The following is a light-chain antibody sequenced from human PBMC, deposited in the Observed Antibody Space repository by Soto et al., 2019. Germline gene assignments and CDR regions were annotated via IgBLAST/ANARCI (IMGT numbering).Light chain of an antibody. CDR2: DVS. J-gene: IGLJ1*01. V-gene: IGLV2-14*01. CDR1: SSDVGAYNY. CDR3: SSSTSATTYV. Sequence: QPVSVSGSPGQSITISCTGTSSDVGAYNYDSWYQQYPGEAPKVIIYDVSHRPAGVSNRFSGSKSGNTASLTISGLQTQDEADYYCSSSTSATTYVFGTGTKLTVL.